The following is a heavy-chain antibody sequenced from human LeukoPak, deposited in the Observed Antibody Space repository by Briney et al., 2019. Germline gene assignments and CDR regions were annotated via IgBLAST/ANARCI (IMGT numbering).Heavy chain of an antibody. CDR2: INHSGST. CDR3: ARGTLVRGISY. Sequence: SETLSLTCAVYGESFTDYYWNWIRQSPGKGLEWIGDINHSGSTNYNPSLKSRVTISKDTTKKQFSLKLSSVTAAATSVYSCARGTLVRGISYWGQGALVTVSS. D-gene: IGHD3-10*02. CDR1: GESFTDYY. V-gene: IGHV4-34*01. J-gene: IGHJ4*02.